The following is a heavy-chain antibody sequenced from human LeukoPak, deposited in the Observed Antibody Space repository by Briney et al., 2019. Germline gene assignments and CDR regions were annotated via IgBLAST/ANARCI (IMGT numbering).Heavy chain of an antibody. V-gene: IGHV3-33*01. CDR1: GFTFSSYG. D-gene: IGHD2-2*02. Sequence: PWRSLRLSCAAAGFTFSSYGMHWGRQAPGKGLGWVAVIWYDGSNKYYADSVKGRFTISRDNSKNTLYLQMNSLRAEDTAVYYCARDPCSSISCYTAFDYWGQGTLVTVSS. CDR3: ARDPCSSISCYTAFDY. CDR2: IWYDGSNK. J-gene: IGHJ4*02.